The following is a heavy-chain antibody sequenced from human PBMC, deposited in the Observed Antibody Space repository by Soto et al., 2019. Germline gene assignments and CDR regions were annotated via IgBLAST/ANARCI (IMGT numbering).Heavy chain of an antibody. CDR2: IYYSGST. D-gene: IGHD5-18*01. V-gene: IGHV4-59*01. J-gene: IGHJ6*02. CDR1: GGSISSYY. CDR3: AREGEGYSYGSGYYYGMDV. Sequence: PSETLSLTCTVSGGSISSYYWSWIRQPPGKGLEWIGYIYYSGSTNYNPSLKSRVTISVDTSKNQFSLKLSSVTAADTAVYYCAREGEGYSYGSGYYYGMDVWGQGTTVTVSS.